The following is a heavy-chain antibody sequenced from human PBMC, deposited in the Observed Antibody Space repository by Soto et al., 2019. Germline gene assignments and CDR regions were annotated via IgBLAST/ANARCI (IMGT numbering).Heavy chain of an antibody. CDR3: AAKTWYPYYPSDY. Sequence: QVQLQESGPGLVKPSQTLSLTCTVSGGSISSSNWWSWVRQPPGKGLEWIGEIYHSGSTNYNPSLSSRGTIPVDKSKNQFSLKLSSVTAADTAVYYCAAKTWYPYYPSDYWGQGTLVTVSS. CDR1: GGSISSSNW. CDR2: IYHSGST. V-gene: IGHV4-4*02. D-gene: IGHD1-26*01. J-gene: IGHJ4*02.